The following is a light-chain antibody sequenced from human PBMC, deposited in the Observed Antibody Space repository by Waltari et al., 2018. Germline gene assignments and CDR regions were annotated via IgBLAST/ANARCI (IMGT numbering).Light chain of an antibody. CDR1: QDISNY. V-gene: IGKV1-33*01. J-gene: IGKJ4*01. Sequence: DIQMTQSTSSLSASVGDRVTITCQASQDISNYLNWNHQKPGKAPKLLIYDESNLETGIPSRFSGSGSGTDFTFTISRLQPEDIATYYCQQYDNLPLTFGGGTKVEIK. CDR3: QQYDNLPLT. CDR2: DES.